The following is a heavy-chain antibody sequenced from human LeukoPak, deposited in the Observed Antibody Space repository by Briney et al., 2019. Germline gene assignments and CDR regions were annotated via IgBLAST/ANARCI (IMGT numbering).Heavy chain of an antibody. Sequence: GRSLRLSCAASGFTFSSYGMHWVRQAPGKGLEWVAVIWYDGSNKYYADSVKGRFTISRDNSKNTLYLQMNSLRAEDTAVYYCARDLGYGSGSFLFDYWGQGTLVTVSS. D-gene: IGHD3-10*01. CDR3: ARDLGYGSGSFLFDY. CDR1: GFTFSSYG. J-gene: IGHJ4*02. CDR2: IWYDGSNK. V-gene: IGHV3-33*08.